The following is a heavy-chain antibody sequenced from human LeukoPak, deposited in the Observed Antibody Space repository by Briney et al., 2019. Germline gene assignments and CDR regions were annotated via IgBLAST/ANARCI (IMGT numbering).Heavy chain of an antibody. D-gene: IGHD1-1*01. CDR1: DGSISSYY. Sequence: SETLSLTCTVSDGSISSYYWSWIRQPPGKGLEWIGYIYYSGSTNYNPSLKSRVTISVDTSESHFSLYMDSVTAADTAVYYCARDWNRYAYWGQGTLVTVSS. CDR3: ARDWNRYAY. V-gene: IGHV4-59*12. CDR2: IYYSGST. J-gene: IGHJ4*02.